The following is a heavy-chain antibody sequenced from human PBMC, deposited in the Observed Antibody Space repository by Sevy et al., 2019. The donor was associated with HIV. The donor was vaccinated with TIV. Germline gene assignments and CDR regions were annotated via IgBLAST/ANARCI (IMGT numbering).Heavy chain of an antibody. V-gene: IGHV3-23*01. Sequence: GGSLRLSCAASGFTFSSYAMSWVRQAPGKGLEWVSAISGSGGSTYYADSVKGRFTISRDNSKNTLYLQMNSLRAEDKAVYYCAKDQERDYYVSSGYLSHWGQGTLVTVSS. CDR3: AKDQERDYYVSSGYLSH. D-gene: IGHD3-22*01. J-gene: IGHJ4*02. CDR2: ISGSGGST. CDR1: GFTFSSYA.